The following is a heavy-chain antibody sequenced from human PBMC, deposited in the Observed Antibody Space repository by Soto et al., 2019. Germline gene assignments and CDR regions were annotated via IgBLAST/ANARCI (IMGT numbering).Heavy chain of an antibody. Sequence: QLQLHESGPGLVKPSETLSLTCTVSGGSVSSSSYYWGWIRQPPGKGLEWIGSIYYRGSTYYNPSLTSRVTISVDTSKNQFSLRLSSLTAADTAMYYCAREYSTSSGDYWGQGTLVTVSS. D-gene: IGHD6-6*01. J-gene: IGHJ4*02. CDR2: IYYRGST. CDR3: AREYSTSSGDY. V-gene: IGHV4-39*02. CDR1: GGSVSSSSYY.